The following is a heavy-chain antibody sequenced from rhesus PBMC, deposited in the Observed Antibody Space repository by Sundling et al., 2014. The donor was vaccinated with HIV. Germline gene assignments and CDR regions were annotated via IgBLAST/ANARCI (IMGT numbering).Heavy chain of an antibody. D-gene: IGHD1-26*01. CDR1: GFTFSNHY. CDR2: IRSKAYGGTA. CDR3: TRGVTGTVNGLDS. V-gene: IGHV3-184*01. J-gene: IGHJ6*01. Sequence: EVQLVESGGGLVQPGGSLRLSCTASGFTFSNHYMYWVRQAPGKGLEWVGFIRSKAYGGTAEYAASVKGRFTISRDDSKSIAYLQMNSLKTEDTAVYYCTRGVTGTVNGLDSWGQGVVVTVSS.